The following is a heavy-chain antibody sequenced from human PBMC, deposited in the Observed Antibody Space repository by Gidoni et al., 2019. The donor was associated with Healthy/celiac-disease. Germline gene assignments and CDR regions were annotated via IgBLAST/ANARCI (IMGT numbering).Heavy chain of an antibody. D-gene: IGHD5-18*01. CDR1: GYTFTGYY. J-gene: IGHJ4*02. CDR2: INPNSGGT. Sequence: QVQLVQSGAEVKKPGASVKVSCQASGYTFTGYYMHWVRQAPGQGLEWMGWINPNSGGTNYAQKFQGWVTMTRDTSISTAYMELSRLRSDDTAVYYCAFSTAMVTGYFDYWGQGTLVTVSS. V-gene: IGHV1-2*04. CDR3: AFSTAMVTGYFDY.